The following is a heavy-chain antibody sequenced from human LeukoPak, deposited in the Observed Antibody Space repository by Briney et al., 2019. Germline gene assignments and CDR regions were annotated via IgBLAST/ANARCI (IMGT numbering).Heavy chain of an antibody. CDR1: GGSVSSGSYY. Sequence: SETLSLTCTVSGGSVSSGSYYWSWIRQPPGKGLEWIGYIYYSGSTNYNPSLKSQVTISVDTSKNQFSLKLSSVTAADTAVYYCARDWTPWDYYYGMDVWGQGTTVTVSS. CDR2: IYYSGST. J-gene: IGHJ6*02. V-gene: IGHV4-61*01. D-gene: IGHD3/OR15-3a*01. CDR3: ARDWTPWDYYYGMDV.